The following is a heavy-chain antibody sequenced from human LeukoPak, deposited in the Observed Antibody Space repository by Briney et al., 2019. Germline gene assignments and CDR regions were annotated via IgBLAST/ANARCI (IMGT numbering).Heavy chain of an antibody. V-gene: IGHV4-4*07. D-gene: IGHD3-9*01. J-gene: IGHJ6*02. Sequence: SETLSLTCTVSGGSISGYYWTWIRRPAGKGLEWIGRLYSSGSTNYNPSLKSRVTMSVDMSRNQFSLKLSSVTAADTAVYYCARNPRYFDWLFPRGYYYYGMDVWGQGTTVTVSS. CDR3: ARNPRYFDWLFPRGYYYYGMDV. CDR1: GGSISGYY. CDR2: LYSSGST.